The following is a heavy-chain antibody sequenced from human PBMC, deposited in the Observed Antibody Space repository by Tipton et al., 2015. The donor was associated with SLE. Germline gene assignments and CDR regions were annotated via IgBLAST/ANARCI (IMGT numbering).Heavy chain of an antibody. CDR3: ASGRAVAGGDYFDY. CDR1: GGSISSYY. J-gene: IGHJ4*02. Sequence: LRLSCTVSGGSISSYYWSWIRQPPGKGLEWIGYIYYSGSTNYNPSLKSRVTMSVDTSKNQFSLKLSSVTAADTAVYYCASGRAVAGGDYFDYWGQGTLVTVSS. CDR2: IYYSGST. D-gene: IGHD6-19*01. V-gene: IGHV4-59*01.